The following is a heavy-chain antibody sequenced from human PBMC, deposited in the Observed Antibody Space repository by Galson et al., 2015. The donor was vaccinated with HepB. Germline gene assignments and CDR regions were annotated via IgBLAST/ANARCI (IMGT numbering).Heavy chain of an antibody. CDR1: GFTFSSYW. D-gene: IGHD2-15*01. J-gene: IGHJ4*02. Sequence: SLRLSCAASGFTFSSYWMSWVRQAPGKGLEWVANIKQDGSEKYYVDSVKGRFTISRDNARNSLYLQMNSLRAEDTAVYYCARPLVYGSGGSCLDYWGQGTLVTVSS. CDR3: ARPLVYGSGGSCLDY. CDR2: IKQDGSEK. V-gene: IGHV3-7*03.